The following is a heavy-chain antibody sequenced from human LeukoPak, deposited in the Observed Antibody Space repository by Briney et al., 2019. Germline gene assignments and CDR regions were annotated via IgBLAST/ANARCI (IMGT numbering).Heavy chain of an antibody. CDR1: GYTFTSYA. J-gene: IGHJ5*02. CDR3: ARDRYYYGSGSSWFDP. CDR2: INAGNGNT. Sequence: ASVKVSCKASGYTFTSYAMHWVRQAPGQRLEWMGWINAGNGNTKYSQEFQGRVTITRDTSASTAYMELSSLRSENMAVYYCARDRYYYGSGSSWFDPWGQGTLVTASS. D-gene: IGHD3-10*01. V-gene: IGHV1-3*03.